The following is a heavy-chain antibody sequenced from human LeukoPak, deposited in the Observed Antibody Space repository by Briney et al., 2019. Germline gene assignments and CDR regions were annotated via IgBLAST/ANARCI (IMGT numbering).Heavy chain of an antibody. CDR3: ARHLEYTTSGKAFDV. V-gene: IGHV4-39*01. D-gene: IGHD3-3*01. CDR2: IYYSGST. CDR1: GGSISSSSNY. Sequence: SETLSLTCTVSGGSISSSSNYWGWIRQPPGKGLEWIGSIYYSGSTYYNPSLRSRVTISVDTSKNQFSLKLRSVTDSDSAVYYCARHLEYTTSGKAFDVWGQGTLVSVSS. J-gene: IGHJ3*01.